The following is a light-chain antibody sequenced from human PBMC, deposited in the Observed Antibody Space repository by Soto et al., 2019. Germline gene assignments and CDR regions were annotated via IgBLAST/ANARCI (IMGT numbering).Light chain of an antibody. CDR2: AAS. Sequence: DIQMTQSPSSLSASVGDRVTITCRASQYISNNFCWYQQKPGKAPKLLIYAASTLQSGVPSRFSGSGSGTDFTLTISSLQPEDFATYHCQQNYTSVTFGGGTKVEV. CDR3: QQNYTSVT. CDR1: QYISNN. V-gene: IGKV1-39*01. J-gene: IGKJ4*01.